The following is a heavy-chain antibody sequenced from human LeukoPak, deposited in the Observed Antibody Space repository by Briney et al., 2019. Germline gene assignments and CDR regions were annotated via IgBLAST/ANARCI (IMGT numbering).Heavy chain of an antibody. Sequence: GGSLRLSCAASGFTFNTYAMSWVRQAPGKGLEWVSAISGSGGSTYYADSVKGRFTISRDNSKNTLYLQMNSLTAEDTAVYYCARLSQYYYDSSGYYIPYFDYWGQGTLVTVSS. J-gene: IGHJ4*02. D-gene: IGHD3-22*01. CDR2: ISGSGGST. CDR1: GFTFNTYA. CDR3: ARLSQYYYDSSGYYIPYFDY. V-gene: IGHV3-23*01.